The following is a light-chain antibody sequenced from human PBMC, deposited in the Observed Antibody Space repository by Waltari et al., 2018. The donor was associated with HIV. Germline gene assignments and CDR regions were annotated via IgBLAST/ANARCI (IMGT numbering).Light chain of an antibody. CDR1: SSDIGGYNS. CDR3: CSYAGNSDVV. CDR2: DVN. V-gene: IGLV2-11*01. Sequence: QSALTPPHSVSGSPGQSVTLSCTGTSSDIGGYNSVSWYRQFPGKAPSVIIHDVNKRPSGVPDRFSGSKSGNTASLTISGLQTDDEADYYCCSYAGNSDVVFGGGTTLTVL. J-gene: IGLJ2*01.